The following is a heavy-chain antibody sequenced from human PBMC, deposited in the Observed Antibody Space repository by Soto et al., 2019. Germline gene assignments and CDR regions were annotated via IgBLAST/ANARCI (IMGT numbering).Heavy chain of an antibody. D-gene: IGHD3-16*02. J-gene: IGHJ4*02. CDR2: IIPIFGTA. V-gene: IGHV1-69*06. Sequence: ASVKGSCKSSGGTFSSYSISWVRQAPGQGLECMGWIIPIFGTANYAQKFQGRVTITADKSTSTAYMELSSLRSEDTAVYYCARAGYYDYVWGSYRQFDYWGQGTLVTVSS. CDR1: GGTFSSYS. CDR3: ARAGYYDYVWGSYRQFDY.